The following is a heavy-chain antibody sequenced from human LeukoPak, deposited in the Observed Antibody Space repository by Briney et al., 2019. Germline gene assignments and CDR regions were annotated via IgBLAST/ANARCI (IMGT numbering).Heavy chain of an antibody. J-gene: IGHJ3*02. D-gene: IGHD3-16*01. CDR2: IGTAGDT. V-gene: IGHV3-13*01. CDR3: ARGFGIKFGGVITIAFDI. CDR1: GFTFSSYD. Sequence: PGGSLRLSCAASGFTFSSYDMHWVRQATGKGLEWVSGIGTAGDTYYPGSVKGRFTISRENAKNSLYLQMNSLRAGDTAVYYCARGFGIKFGGVITIAFDIWGQGTKVNVFS.